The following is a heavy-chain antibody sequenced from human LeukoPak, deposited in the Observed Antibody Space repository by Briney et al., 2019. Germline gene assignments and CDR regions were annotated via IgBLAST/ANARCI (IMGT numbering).Heavy chain of an antibody. J-gene: IGHJ4*02. V-gene: IGHV3-74*01. Sequence: GGSLRLSCAASGFTFSSHWMHWVRQAPGKGLVWVSRLNIDGSNTVYADSVKGRFTISRDNAKNTLFLQMNSLTAEDTAVYYCVRDKTSSLDYWGQGTLVTVYS. CDR2: LNIDGSNT. CDR3: VRDKTSSLDY. CDR1: GFTFSSHW. D-gene: IGHD2-15*01.